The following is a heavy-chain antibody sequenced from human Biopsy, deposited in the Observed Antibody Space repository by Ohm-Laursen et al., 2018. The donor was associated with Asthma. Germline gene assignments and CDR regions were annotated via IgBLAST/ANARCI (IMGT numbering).Heavy chain of an antibody. Sequence: PSDTLSLTCTVSYGSITSGGYYWTWIRQHPGKGLEWIGFIYYSGSTYYNPSLKSRVSISIDTPKNQFSLKLSSVTAADTAVYYCARAQDYYDSRGYYRSFDYWGQGTLVTVSS. CDR3: ARAQDYYDSRGYYRSFDY. J-gene: IGHJ4*02. D-gene: IGHD3-22*01. V-gene: IGHV4-31*03. CDR1: YGSITSGGYY. CDR2: IYYSGST.